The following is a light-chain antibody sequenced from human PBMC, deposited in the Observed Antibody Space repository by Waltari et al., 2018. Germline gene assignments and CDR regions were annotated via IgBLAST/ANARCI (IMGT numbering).Light chain of an antibody. CDR1: SSNFGAGYD. CDR2: GNT. V-gene: IGLV1-40*01. CDR3: QSFDSDLSGSV. Sequence: QSVLTQPPSMSGAPGQKVTIPCTGGSSNFGAGYDVHWYQQFPGAAPNLLIFGNTNRASGVPGRFSGSKSGTAASLGIAGLQSEDEAVYYCQSFDSDLSGSVFGGGTKLTVL. J-gene: IGLJ3*02.